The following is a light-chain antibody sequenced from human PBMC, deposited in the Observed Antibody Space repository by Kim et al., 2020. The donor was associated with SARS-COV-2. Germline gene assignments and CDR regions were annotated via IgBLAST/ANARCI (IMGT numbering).Light chain of an antibody. CDR3: QAWDSSTAV. V-gene: IGLV3-1*01. CDR2: QDT. Sequence: VSPGQTASVTCSGDKLGNKYACWYQQKPGQSPVVVIYQDTKRPSGIPERFSGSNSGNTATLTISGTQAMDEADYYCQAWDSSTAVFGGGTQLTVL. J-gene: IGLJ3*02. CDR1: KLGNKY.